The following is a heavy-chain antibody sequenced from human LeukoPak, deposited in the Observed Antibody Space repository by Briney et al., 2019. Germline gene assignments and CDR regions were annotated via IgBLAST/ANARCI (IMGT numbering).Heavy chain of an antibody. CDR1: GYSFTSYW. CDR3: ARGGNAELAVKKRYYYYYYGMDV. J-gene: IGHJ6*02. D-gene: IGHD2-15*01. CDR2: IYPGDSDT. V-gene: IGHV5-51*01. Sequence: GESLKISCKGSGYSFTSYWIGWVRQMPGKGLEWMGIIYPGDSDTRYSPSFQGQVTISADKSISTAYLQWSSLKASDTAMYYCARGGNAELAVKKRYYYYYYGMDVWGQGTTVTVSS.